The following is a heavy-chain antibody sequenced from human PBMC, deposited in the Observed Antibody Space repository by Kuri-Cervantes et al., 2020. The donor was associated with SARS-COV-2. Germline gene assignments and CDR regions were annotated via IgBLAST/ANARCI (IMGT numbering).Heavy chain of an antibody. J-gene: IGHJ6*03. D-gene: IGHD3-16*01. CDR1: GFTLSSYA. Sequence: GGSLRLSCAASGFTLSSYAMHWVRQAPGKGLEYVSAISSNGGSTYYANSVKGRFTISRDNSKNTLYLQMGSPRAEDMAVYYCARAPRDYVWGSSNYYYMDVWGKGTTVTVSS. CDR2: ISSNGGST. CDR3: ARAPRDYVWGSSNYYYMDV. V-gene: IGHV3-64*01.